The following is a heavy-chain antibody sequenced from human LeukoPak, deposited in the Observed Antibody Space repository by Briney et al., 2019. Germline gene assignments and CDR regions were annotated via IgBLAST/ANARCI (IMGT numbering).Heavy chain of an antibody. Sequence: SETLSLTCAVYGGSFSGYYWSWIRQPPGKGLEWIGEINHSGSTNYNPSLKSRVIISVDTSKNQFSLNMNSVSAADTAVYYCARGNYGAFDIWGQGTMVTVSS. CDR3: ARGNYGAFDI. J-gene: IGHJ3*02. CDR1: GGSFSGYY. V-gene: IGHV4-34*01. D-gene: IGHD4-11*01. CDR2: INHSGST.